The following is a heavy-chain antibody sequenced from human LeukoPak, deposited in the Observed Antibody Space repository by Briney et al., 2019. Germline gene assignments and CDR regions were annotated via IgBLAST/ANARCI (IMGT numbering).Heavy chain of an antibody. CDR1: GFTLSSYA. J-gene: IGHJ4*02. V-gene: IGHV3-23*01. CDR3: ARAPGTMIVVDY. Sequence: GGSLRLSCAASGFTLSSYAMSWVRQGPGKGLEWVSAISVSGNTYHADSVKGRFTISRDSSKNTLYLQMNSLRAGDAAVYYCARAPGTMIVVDYWGQGTLVTVSS. D-gene: IGHD3-22*01. CDR2: ISVSGNT.